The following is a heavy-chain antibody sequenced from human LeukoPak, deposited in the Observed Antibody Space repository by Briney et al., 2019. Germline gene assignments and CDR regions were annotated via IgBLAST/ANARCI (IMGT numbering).Heavy chain of an antibody. D-gene: IGHD2-15*01. V-gene: IGHV3-23*01. CDR1: GFTFSSYA. CDR2: ISGSGGST. Sequence: GGSLRLSCAASGFTFSSYAMSWVRQAPGKGLEWVSAISGSGGSTYYADSVKGRFTISRDNSKNTLYLQMNSLRAEDTAVYYCATNGGVCSGGSCYYYYYYMDVRGKGTTVTVSS. J-gene: IGHJ6*03. CDR3: ATNGGVCSGGSCYYYYYYMDV.